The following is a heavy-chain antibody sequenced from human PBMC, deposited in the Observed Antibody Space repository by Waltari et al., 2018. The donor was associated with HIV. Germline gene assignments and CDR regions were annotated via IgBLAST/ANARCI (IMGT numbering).Heavy chain of an antibody. D-gene: IGHD6-25*01. CDR3: AKRGESSSGGWGHFDD. J-gene: IGHJ4*02. CDR2: ISGGGDAT. Sequence: VQLLDSGGGLEQPGGSLRLSCAASGFTFSNHAMCWVRQAPGKGLEWVSCISGGGDATFDADSGKGRFTISRDNSRNMLCLQMNSLRVEDTAVYYCAKRGESSSGGWGHFDDWGQGTLVTVSS. CDR1: GFTFSNHA. V-gene: IGHV3-23*01.